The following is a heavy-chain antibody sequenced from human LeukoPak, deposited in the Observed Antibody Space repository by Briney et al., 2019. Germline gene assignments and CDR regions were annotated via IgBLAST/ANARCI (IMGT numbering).Heavy chain of an antibody. V-gene: IGHV3-23*01. CDR1: GFTFSSYA. Sequence: PGGSLRLSCAASGFTFSSYAMSWVRQAPGEGLEWVSAISGSGGSTYYADSVKGRFTISRDNSKNTLYLQMNSLRAEDTAVYYCAKDRVTMVRGVITLDYWGQGTLVTVSS. J-gene: IGHJ4*02. CDR3: AKDRVTMVRGVITLDY. CDR2: ISGSGGST. D-gene: IGHD3-10*01.